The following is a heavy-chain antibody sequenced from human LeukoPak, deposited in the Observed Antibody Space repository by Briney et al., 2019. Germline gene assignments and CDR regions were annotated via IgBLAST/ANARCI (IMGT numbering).Heavy chain of an antibody. CDR1: GFTFSSYA. J-gene: IGHJ2*01. V-gene: IGHV3-30-3*01. D-gene: IGHD4-23*01. CDR2: ISYDGSNK. CDR3: ARGGLAVVYWYFDL. Sequence: PGGSLRLSCAASGFTFSSYAMHWVRQAPGKGLEWVAVISYDGSNKYYADPVKGRFTISRDNSKNTLYLQMNSLRADDTAVYYCARGGLAVVYWYFDLWGRGTLVTVSS.